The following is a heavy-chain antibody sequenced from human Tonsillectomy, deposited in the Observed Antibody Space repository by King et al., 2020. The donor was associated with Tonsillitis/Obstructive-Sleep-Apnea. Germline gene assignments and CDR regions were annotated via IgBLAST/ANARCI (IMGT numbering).Heavy chain of an antibody. D-gene: IGHD2/OR15-2a*01. CDR1: GGTFSTYA. V-gene: IGHV1-69*10. Sequence: QLVQSGAEVKKPGSSVKVSCKASGGTFSTYAISWVRQAPGQGLEWMGGIIPVLDIINSAQKFQGRVTITADKSTNTAYMELSRLRSEDTAVYHCASRVIVPSAPFDYWGQGTLVTVSS. CDR2: IIPVLDII. J-gene: IGHJ4*02. CDR3: ASRVIVPSAPFDY.